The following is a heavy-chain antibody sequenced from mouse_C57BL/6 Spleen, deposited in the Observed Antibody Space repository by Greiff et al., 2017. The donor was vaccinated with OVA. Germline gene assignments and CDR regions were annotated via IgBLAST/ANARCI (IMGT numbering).Heavy chain of an antibody. Sequence: VQLKESGPGLVKPSQSLSLTCSVTGYSITSGYYWNWIRQLPGNKLEWMGYISYDGSNNYNPSLKNRISITRDTSKNQFFLKLNSVTTEDTATYCCAGGITTGDYWGQGTTLTVSS. V-gene: IGHV3-6*01. J-gene: IGHJ2*01. CDR3: AGGITTGDY. CDR1: GYSITSGYY. CDR2: ISYDGSN. D-gene: IGHD1-1*01.